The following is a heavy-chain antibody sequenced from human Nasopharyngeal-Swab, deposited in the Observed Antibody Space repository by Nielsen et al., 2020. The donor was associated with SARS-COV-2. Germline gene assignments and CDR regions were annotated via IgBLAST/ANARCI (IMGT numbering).Heavy chain of an antibody. D-gene: IGHD3-22*01. Sequence: VRQAPGKGLEWVSAISGSGGSTYYADSVKGRSTISRDNSKNTLYLQMNSLRAEDTAVYYCAKDFSYYYDSSGYFDYWGQGTLVTVSS. CDR3: AKDFSYYYDSSGYFDY. J-gene: IGHJ4*02. CDR2: ISGSGGST. V-gene: IGHV3-23*01.